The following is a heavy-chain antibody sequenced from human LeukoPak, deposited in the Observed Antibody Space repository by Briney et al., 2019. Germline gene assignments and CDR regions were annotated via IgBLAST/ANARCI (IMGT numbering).Heavy chain of an antibody. CDR3: ARVVGTYCGGDCYSFVLGIDY. CDR1: GGSFSGYY. Sequence: NPSETLSLTCAVYGGSFSGYYWSWIRQPPGKGLEWIGEINHSGSTNYNPSLKSRVTISVDTSKNQFSLKLSSVTAADTAVYYCARVVGTYCGGDCYSFVLGIDYWGQGTLVTVSS. V-gene: IGHV4-34*01. D-gene: IGHD2-21*01. CDR2: INHSGST. J-gene: IGHJ4*02.